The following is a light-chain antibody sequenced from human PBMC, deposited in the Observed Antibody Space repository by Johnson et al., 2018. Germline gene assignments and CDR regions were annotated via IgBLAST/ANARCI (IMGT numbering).Light chain of an antibody. CDR1: SSNIGNNY. J-gene: IGLJ1*01. CDR2: ENN. Sequence: QSVLTQPPSVSAAPGQKVTISCYGSSSNIGNNYVSWYQQLPGTAPKLLIYENNKRTSGIPDRFSGSKSGTSATLGITGLQTGDEADYYCGTWASSLSAGNVFGTGTKVTVL. CDR3: GTWASSLSAGNV. V-gene: IGLV1-51*02.